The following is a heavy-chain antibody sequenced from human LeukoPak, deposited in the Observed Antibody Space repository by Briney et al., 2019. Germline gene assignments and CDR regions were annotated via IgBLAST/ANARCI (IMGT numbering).Heavy chain of an antibody. Sequence: GGSLRLSCAASGFTFSDHYMDWVRQAPRKGLEWVSGISGSGGATYYADSVKGRFTISRDDPHNTLYLQMNSLRAEDTAVYFCARGGVDYYGSGTYYLMYYFDYWGQGALVTVSS. CDR2: ISGSGGAT. CDR1: GFTFSDHY. J-gene: IGHJ4*02. CDR3: ARGGVDYYGSGTYYLMYYFDY. D-gene: IGHD3-10*01. V-gene: IGHV3-23*01.